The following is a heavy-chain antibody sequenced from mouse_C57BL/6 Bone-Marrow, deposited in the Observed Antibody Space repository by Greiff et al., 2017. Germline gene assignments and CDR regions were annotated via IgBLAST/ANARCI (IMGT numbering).Heavy chain of an antibody. D-gene: IGHD1-1*01. CDR3: ARGLLREDY. CDR1: GYTFTSYG. V-gene: IGHV1-81*01. Sequence: VKLMESGAELARPGASVKLSCKASGYTFTSYGISWVKQRTGQGLEWIGEISPRSGNTYYNEKFKGKATLTADKSSSTVYMELRSLTSEDSAVYFCARGLLREDYWGQRTSGTGSS. CDR2: ISPRSGNT. J-gene: IGHJ4*01.